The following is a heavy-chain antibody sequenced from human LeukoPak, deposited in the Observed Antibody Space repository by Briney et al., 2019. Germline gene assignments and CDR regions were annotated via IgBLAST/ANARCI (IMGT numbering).Heavy chain of an antibody. J-gene: IGHJ5*02. CDR2: MNPNSGNT. CDR1: GYTFTSYD. D-gene: IGHD2-21*02. Sequence: ASVKVSCKASGYTFTSYDINWVRQATGQGLEWMGWMNPNSGNTGYAQKFRGRVTITRNTSISTAYMELSSLRSEDTAVYYCARGRVTPGWFDPWGQGTLDTVSS. CDR3: ARGRVTPGWFDP. V-gene: IGHV1-8*03.